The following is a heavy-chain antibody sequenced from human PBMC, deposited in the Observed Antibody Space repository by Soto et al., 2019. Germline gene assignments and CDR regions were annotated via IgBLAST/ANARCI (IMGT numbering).Heavy chain of an antibody. CDR3: ARVVENYYYYYGMDV. D-gene: IGHD6-6*01. Sequence: SVKVSCKASGGTFSSYAISWVRQAPGQGLEWMGGIIPIFGTANYAQKFQGGVTITADESTSTAYMELSSLRSEDTAVYYCARVVENYYYYYGMDVWGQGTTVTVSS. V-gene: IGHV1-69*13. J-gene: IGHJ6*02. CDR2: IIPIFGTA. CDR1: GGTFSSYA.